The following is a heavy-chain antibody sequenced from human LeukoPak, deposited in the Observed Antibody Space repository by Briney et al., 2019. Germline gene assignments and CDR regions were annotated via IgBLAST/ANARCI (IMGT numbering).Heavy chain of an antibody. V-gene: IGHV3-30*02. J-gene: IGHJ4*02. CDR1: GFTFSSYG. D-gene: IGHD2-8*01. CDR2: IRYDGSNK. Sequence: GGSLRLSCAASGFTFSSYGMHWVRQAPGKGLEWVAFIRYDGSNKYYADSVKGRFTISRDNSKNTLYLQMNSLRAEDTAVYYCPKDRVGYCIDGLCFPVDYWGQGTLVTVSS. CDR3: PKDRVGYCIDGLCFPVDY.